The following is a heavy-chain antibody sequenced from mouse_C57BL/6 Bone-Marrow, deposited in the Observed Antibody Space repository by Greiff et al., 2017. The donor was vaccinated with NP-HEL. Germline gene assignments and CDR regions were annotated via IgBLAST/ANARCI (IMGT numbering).Heavy chain of an antibody. V-gene: IGHV1-80*01. D-gene: IGHD1-1*01. Sequence: QVQLQQSGAELVKPGASVKISCKASGYAFSSYWMNWVKERPGKGLEWIGQIYPGDGDTKYNGKFKGKATLTADKSTSTAYMQVSSLTSEDAAGDFCARGDYGSSRFGYAMDYWGQGTSVTVSS. CDR1: GYAFSSYW. CDR2: IYPGDGDT. J-gene: IGHJ4*01. CDR3: ARGDYGSSRFGYAMDY.